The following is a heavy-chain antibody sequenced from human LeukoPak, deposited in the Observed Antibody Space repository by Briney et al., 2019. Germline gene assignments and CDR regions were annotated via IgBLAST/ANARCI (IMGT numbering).Heavy chain of an antibody. CDR1: GGSISSSSYY. CDR3: ARVVDIVATILGDAFDI. V-gene: IGHV4-39*01. Sequence: SETLSLTCTVSGGSISSSSYYWGWIRQPPGKGLEWVGSIYYSGSTYYNPSLKSRVTISVDTSKNQFSLKLSSVTAADTAVYYCARVVDIVATILGDAFDIWGQGTMVTVSS. CDR2: IYYSGST. J-gene: IGHJ3*02. D-gene: IGHD5-12*01.